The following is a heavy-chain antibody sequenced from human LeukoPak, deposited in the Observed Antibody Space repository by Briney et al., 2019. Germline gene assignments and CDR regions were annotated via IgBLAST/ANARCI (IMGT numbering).Heavy chain of an antibody. D-gene: IGHD3-10*01. Sequence: GGSLRLSCTASGFSFSGHWMHWARHLPGKGLVWVSRISPTGSTTSYADSVKGRFTISRDNSKNTLYLQLNSLRAEDTAVYYCAREGSGRTAYNDGLDVWGQGTMVTVSS. CDR2: ISPTGSTT. J-gene: IGHJ3*01. CDR3: AREGSGRTAYNDGLDV. CDR1: GFSFSGHW. V-gene: IGHV3-74*01.